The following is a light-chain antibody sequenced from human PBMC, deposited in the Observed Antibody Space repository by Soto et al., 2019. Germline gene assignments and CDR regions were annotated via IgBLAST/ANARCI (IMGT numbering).Light chain of an antibody. CDR1: QSVLYSSNNKNY. J-gene: IGKJ3*01. CDR2: WAS. V-gene: IGKV4-1*01. Sequence: DIVMTQSPDSLAVSLGERATINCKSSQSVLYSSNNKNYLAWYQQNPGQPPKLLIYWASTRESRVPDRFSGSGSGTDFTLTISSLQAEDVAVYDCQQFYNTPFTFGPGTKVDIK. CDR3: QQFYNTPFT.